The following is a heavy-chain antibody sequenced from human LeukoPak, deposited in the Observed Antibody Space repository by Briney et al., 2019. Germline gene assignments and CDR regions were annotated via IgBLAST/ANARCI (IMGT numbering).Heavy chain of an antibody. CDR2: ISGSGGST. V-gene: IGHV3-23*01. D-gene: IGHD2-2*03. Sequence: AGGSLRLSCAASGFTFSSYAMSWVRQAPGKGLEWVSAISGSGGSTYYADSVKGRFTISRDNSKNTLYLQMNSLRAEDTAVYYCARDVVGYCSSTSCYFDYWGQGTLVTVSS. J-gene: IGHJ4*02. CDR3: ARDVVGYCSSTSCYFDY. CDR1: GFTFSSYA.